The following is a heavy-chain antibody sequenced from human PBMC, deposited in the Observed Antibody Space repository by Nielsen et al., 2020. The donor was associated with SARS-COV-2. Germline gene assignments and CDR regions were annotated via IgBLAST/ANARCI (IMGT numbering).Heavy chain of an antibody. V-gene: IGHV3-13*01. CDR2: IGTAGDT. CDR1: GFTFSSYD. Sequence: GGSLRLSCAASGFTFSSYDMHWVRHATGKGLEWVSAIGTAGDTYYPGSVKGRFTISRENAKNSLYLQMNSLRAGDTAVYYCAREGRLKSFDYWGQGALVTVSS. CDR3: AREGRLKSFDY. J-gene: IGHJ4*02.